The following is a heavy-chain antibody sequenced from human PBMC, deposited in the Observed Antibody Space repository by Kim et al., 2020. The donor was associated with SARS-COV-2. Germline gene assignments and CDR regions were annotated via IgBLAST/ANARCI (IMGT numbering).Heavy chain of an antibody. J-gene: IGHJ4*02. Sequence: GGSLRLSCAASGFTFSSYGMSWVRQAPGKGLEWVSTISDNGGGTYYADSVRGRFTISRDNSKNTLYLQMNSLRAEDTAVYYCAKLPTPDYTTPVFYFDWWGQGTLVTVSS. CDR2: ISDNGGGT. D-gene: IGHD4-4*01. V-gene: IGHV3-23*01. CDR3: AKLPTPDYTTPVFYFDW. CDR1: GFTFSSYG.